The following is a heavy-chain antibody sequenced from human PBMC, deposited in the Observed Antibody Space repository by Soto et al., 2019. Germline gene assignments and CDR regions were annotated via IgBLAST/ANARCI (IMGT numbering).Heavy chain of an antibody. D-gene: IGHD1-26*01. V-gene: IGHV1-2*02. CDR3: GRGRSGQIVVFY. CDR2: IGPESGAT. CDR1: GYTFTGHY. J-gene: IGHJ4*02. Sequence: ASVKVSFKASGYTFTGHYIHWVRQAPEQGPEWMGEIGPESGATRYAQKFQGRVTVTRDTSITTVYMELKNLSPDDTAVYYCGRGRSGQIVVFYWGQGTPVTVSS.